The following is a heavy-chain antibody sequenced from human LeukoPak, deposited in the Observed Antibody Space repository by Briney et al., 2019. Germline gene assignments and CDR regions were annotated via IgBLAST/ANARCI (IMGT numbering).Heavy chain of an antibody. J-gene: IGHJ4*02. D-gene: IGHD2-21*02. V-gene: IGHV4-4*02. CDR2: MYHSGSI. CDR3: ARDLGTAGRPNDD. Sequence: SETLSLTCAVSGGSISSNNWWNWVRQPPGKGLEWIGEMYHSGSINYNPSLKSRVTISIDKSKNQFSLKLTSVTAADTAVYFCARDLGTAGRPNDDWGQGTLVTVSS. CDR1: GGSISSNNW.